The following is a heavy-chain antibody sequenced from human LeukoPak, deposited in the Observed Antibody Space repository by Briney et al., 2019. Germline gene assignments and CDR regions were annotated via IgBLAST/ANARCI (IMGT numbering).Heavy chain of an antibody. J-gene: IGHJ2*01. CDR3: ARDFYSIAVAGYFDL. Sequence: GRSLRLSCAAPGVTFTSYGMRWVRDGPGKGLGWGGVISYDGSNKYYADSVKCRFTRSTDNSNNTLYLQMHSMRAEDTAVYYCARDFYSIAVAGYFDLWGRGTLVTVSS. CDR2: ISYDGSNK. V-gene: IGHV3-30-3*01. D-gene: IGHD6-19*01. CDR1: GVTFTSYG.